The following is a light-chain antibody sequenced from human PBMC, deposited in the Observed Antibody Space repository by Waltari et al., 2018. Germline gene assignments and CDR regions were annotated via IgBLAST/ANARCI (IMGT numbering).Light chain of an antibody. V-gene: IGKV3-15*01. Sequence: EIVMTQSPATLSVSPGERATLSCRASQSVNSNLAWYQQKPGQPPRLLIYGASTGATGIPAGFSGSGSGTEFTLTISSLQSEDFAVYYCQQYNNWPFTFGGGTKVEIK. CDR1: QSVNSN. J-gene: IGKJ4*01. CDR3: QQYNNWPFT. CDR2: GAS.